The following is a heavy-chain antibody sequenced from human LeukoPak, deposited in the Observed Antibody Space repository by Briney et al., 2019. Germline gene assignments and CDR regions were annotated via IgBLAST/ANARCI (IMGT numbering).Heavy chain of an antibody. J-gene: IGHJ4*02. CDR1: EFTFSSYW. CDR2: IKQDGSEK. D-gene: IGHD1-26*01. CDR3: ARDPAAYSGSYPSDY. Sequence: GGSLRLSCAASEFTFSSYWMSWVRQAPGKGLEWVANIKQDGSEKYYVDSVKGRFTISRDNAKNSLYLQMNSLRAEDTAVYYCARDPAAYSGSYPSDYWGQGTLVTVSS. V-gene: IGHV3-7*01.